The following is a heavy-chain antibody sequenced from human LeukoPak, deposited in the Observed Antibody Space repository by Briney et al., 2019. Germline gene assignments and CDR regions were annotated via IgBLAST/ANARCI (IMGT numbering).Heavy chain of an antibody. Sequence: SETLSLTCTVSGGSISSYYWSWIQQPAGKGLEWIGRIYTSGSTNYNPSLKSRVTMSVDTSKNQFSLKLSSVTAADTAVYYCARGGIQLWSNYFDYWGQGTLVTVSS. J-gene: IGHJ4*02. V-gene: IGHV4-4*07. CDR2: IYTSGST. D-gene: IGHD5-18*01. CDR3: ARGGIQLWSNYFDY. CDR1: GGSISSYY.